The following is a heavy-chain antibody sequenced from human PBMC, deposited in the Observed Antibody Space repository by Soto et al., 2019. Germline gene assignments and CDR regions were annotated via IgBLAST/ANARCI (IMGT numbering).Heavy chain of an antibody. J-gene: IGHJ6*02. CDR2: IWYDGSNK. V-gene: IGHV3-33*01. Sequence: QVQLVESGGGVVQPGRSLRLSCAASGFTFSSYGMHWVRQAPGKGLEWVAVIWYDGSNKYYADSVKGRFTISRDNSKNTLYLQMNSLRAEDTAVYYCARDHCSSTSCPYRGSSRGMDVWGQGTTVTVSS. D-gene: IGHD2-2*01. CDR1: GFTFSSYG. CDR3: ARDHCSSTSCPYRGSSRGMDV.